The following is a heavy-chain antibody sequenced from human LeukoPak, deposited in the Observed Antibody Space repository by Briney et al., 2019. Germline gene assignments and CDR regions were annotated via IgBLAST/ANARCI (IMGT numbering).Heavy chain of an antibody. D-gene: IGHD2-8*01. CDR1: GFTFSSYS. J-gene: IGHJ4*02. CDR3: AKWPEGAMDYFDY. Sequence: PGGSLRLSCAASGFTFSSYSMNWVRQAPGKGLEWVSYISSSSSTIYYADSVKGRFTISRDNSKNTLYLEMSSLRVEDTAIYYCAKWPEGAMDYFDYWGQGTLVTVSS. CDR2: ISSSSSTI. V-gene: IGHV3-48*01.